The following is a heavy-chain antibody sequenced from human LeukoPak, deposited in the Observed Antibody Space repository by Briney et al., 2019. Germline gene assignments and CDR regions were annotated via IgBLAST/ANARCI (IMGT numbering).Heavy chain of an antibody. Sequence: ASAKVSCKASGYTFTGYYMHWVRQAPGQGLERMGWINPNSGGTNYAQKFQGRVTMTRDTSISTAYMELSRLRSDDTAVYYCARTFITIFGVALDIWGQGTMVTVSS. D-gene: IGHD3-3*01. V-gene: IGHV1-2*02. J-gene: IGHJ3*02. CDR1: GYTFTGYY. CDR3: ARTFITIFGVALDI. CDR2: INPNSGGT.